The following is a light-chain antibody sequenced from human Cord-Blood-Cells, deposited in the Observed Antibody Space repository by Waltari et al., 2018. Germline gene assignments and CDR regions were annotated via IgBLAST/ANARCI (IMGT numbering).Light chain of an antibody. CDR3: CSYAGSYTYV. V-gene: IGLV2-11*01. Sequence: QSALTQPRSVSGSPGQSVTISCTGASSHVACNKKFSWYQQHPGKAPNLIFYDVSKRPSGVPDRFSGSKSGNTASLTISVLQAEDEADYYCCSYAGSYTYVFGTGTKVTVL. CDR2: DVS. J-gene: IGLJ1*01. CDR1: SSHVACNKK.